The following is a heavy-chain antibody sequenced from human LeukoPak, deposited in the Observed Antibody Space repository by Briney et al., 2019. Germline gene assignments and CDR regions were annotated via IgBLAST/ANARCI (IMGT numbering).Heavy chain of an antibody. CDR1: GFTFTNYW. CDR2: LPPDELGI. D-gene: IGHD6-6*01. J-gene: IGHJ4*02. Sequence: GGSLRLSCAASGFTFTNYWMHWVRQAPGMGLVWVSRLPPDELGIIYANSAKGRFTVSRDNAKNTVYLQMNNLRVDDTAMYYCVGTIASRGSEYWGQGALVTVSS. CDR3: VGTIASRGSEY. V-gene: IGHV3-74*01.